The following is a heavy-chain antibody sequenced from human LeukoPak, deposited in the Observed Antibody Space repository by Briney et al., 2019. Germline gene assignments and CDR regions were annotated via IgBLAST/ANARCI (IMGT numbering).Heavy chain of an antibody. D-gene: IGHD5-18*01. Sequence: GGSLRLSCAASGFTFSSYGMPWVRQAPGKGLEWVAVISYDGSNKYYADSVKGRFTISRDNAKNSLYLQMNSLRAEDTAVYYCASSLQLWNLDYWGQGTLVTVSS. CDR1: GFTFSSYG. J-gene: IGHJ4*02. CDR3: ASSLQLWNLDY. V-gene: IGHV3-30*03. CDR2: ISYDGSNK.